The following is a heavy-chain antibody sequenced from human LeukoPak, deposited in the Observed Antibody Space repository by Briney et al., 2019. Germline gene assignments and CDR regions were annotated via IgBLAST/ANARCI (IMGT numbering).Heavy chain of an antibody. V-gene: IGHV3-48*01. CDR1: GFTFSGYT. Sequence: GGSLRLSCAVSGFTFSGYTMNWVRQPPGKGLEWISYISTDGDTVYYADSVKGRFTISSDNAKKSLYLQMDSLRAEDTAVYYCARGPPLFDPWGQGTLVTVSS. J-gene: IGHJ5*02. CDR2: ISTDGDTV. CDR3: ARGPPLFDP.